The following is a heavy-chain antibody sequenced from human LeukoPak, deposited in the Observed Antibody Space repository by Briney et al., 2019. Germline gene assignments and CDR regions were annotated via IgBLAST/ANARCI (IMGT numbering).Heavy chain of an antibody. Sequence: SGTLSLTCAVSGGSISSSNWWSWVRQPPGKGLEWIGEIYHSGSTNYNPSLKSRVTISIDTSNNQFYLKLSSLTAADTAVYYCARRDDSSGYHKIFDYWGQGTLVTVSS. V-gene: IGHV4-4*02. J-gene: IGHJ4*02. CDR2: IYHSGST. D-gene: IGHD3-22*01. CDR1: GGSISSSNW. CDR3: ARRDDSSGYHKIFDY.